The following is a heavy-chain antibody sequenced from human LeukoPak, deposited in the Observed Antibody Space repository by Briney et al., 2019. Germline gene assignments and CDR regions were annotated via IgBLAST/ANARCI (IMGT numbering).Heavy chain of an antibody. CDR1: GGSFSGYY. Sequence: KPSETLSLTCAVYGGSFSGYYWSWLRQPPGKGLEWIGEINHSGSTNHNPSLKSRVTISVDTSKNQFSLKLSSVTATDTAVYYCARVGDQYSSSPLNYFDYWGQGTLVTVSS. CDR3: ARVGDQYSSSPLNYFDY. CDR2: INHSGST. D-gene: IGHD6-13*01. V-gene: IGHV4-34*01. J-gene: IGHJ4*02.